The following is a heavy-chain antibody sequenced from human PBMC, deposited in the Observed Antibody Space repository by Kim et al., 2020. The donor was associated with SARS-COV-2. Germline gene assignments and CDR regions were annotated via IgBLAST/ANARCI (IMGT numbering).Heavy chain of an antibody. D-gene: IGHD4-17*01. V-gene: IGHV3-21*01. J-gene: IGHJ6*02. CDR3: AREDYGDYVGDTGMDV. CDR2: IRSTSYI. Sequence: GGSLRLSCAASGFTFSNYSMNWVRQAPGKGLEWVSSIRSTSYIYNADSVKGRFTISRDNAKNSLYLQMNSLRAEDTAVYYCAREDYGDYVGDTGMDVWGQGTPVTVSS. CDR1: GFTFSNYS.